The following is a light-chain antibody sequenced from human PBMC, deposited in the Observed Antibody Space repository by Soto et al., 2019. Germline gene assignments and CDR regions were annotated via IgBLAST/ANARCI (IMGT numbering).Light chain of an antibody. V-gene: IGLV2-14*01. Sequence: QSALTQPASVSGSPGQSITISCTGANSDIGDWNYVSWYQQYPGKAPKVIIYEVNYRPSGVSYRFSGSKSGNTASLTISGLQVEDEADYYCSSFSSGTTLFVFGGGTKVTVL. CDR1: NSDIGDWNY. CDR3: SSFSSGTTLFV. J-gene: IGLJ1*01. CDR2: EVN.